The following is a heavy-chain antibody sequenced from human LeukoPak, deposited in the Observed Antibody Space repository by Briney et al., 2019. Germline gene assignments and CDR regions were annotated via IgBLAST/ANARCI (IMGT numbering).Heavy chain of an antibody. D-gene: IGHD6-19*01. V-gene: IGHV3-74*01. CDR2: IKFDESAT. CDR1: GFTFSSYW. Sequence: GGSLRLSCAASGFTFSSYWMHWVRQAPGKGLVWVSRIKFDESATNYADSVKGRFTISRDNAKNTLFLQMNGLRAEDSAVYYCARVSLSSGCLSNWGQGTLVTVSS. CDR3: ARVSLSSGCLSN. J-gene: IGHJ4*02.